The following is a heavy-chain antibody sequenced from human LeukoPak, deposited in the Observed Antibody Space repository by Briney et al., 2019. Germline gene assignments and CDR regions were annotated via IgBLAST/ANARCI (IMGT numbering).Heavy chain of an antibody. CDR1: GAPIRSYF. CDR3: ARDPGQGGYLDF. J-gene: IGHJ4*02. D-gene: IGHD3-16*01. V-gene: IGHV4-4*07. Sequence: SETQSLTCTVSGAPIRSYFWNWIRQPAGKGPEWIGRVYASGSNIYNPSLKSRVAMSLDTSKNQFSLELTSVTVADTAVYFCARDPGQGGYLDFWGQGALVTVSS. CDR2: VYASGSN.